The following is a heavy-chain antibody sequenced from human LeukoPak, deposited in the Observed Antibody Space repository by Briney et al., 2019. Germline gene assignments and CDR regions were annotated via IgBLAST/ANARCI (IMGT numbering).Heavy chain of an antibody. Sequence: GSLRLSCAASGFTFSNYMMHWVRQAPGKGLVWVSRIKSDGITITYADSVKGRFTISRDNAKNTLYLQMNSLRAEDTAVYYCAKVTIAAESFFDYWGQGTLVTVSS. CDR1: GFTFSNYM. CDR2: IKSDGITI. J-gene: IGHJ4*02. CDR3: AKVTIAAESFFDY. V-gene: IGHV3-74*01. D-gene: IGHD6-6*01.